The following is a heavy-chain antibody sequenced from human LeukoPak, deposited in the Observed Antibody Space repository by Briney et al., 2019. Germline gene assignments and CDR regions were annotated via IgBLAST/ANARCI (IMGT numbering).Heavy chain of an antibody. CDR3: ARYGFSAVWQGGWHAFDI. Sequence: ASVKVSCKASGCTFTSYYMHWVRQAPGQGLEWMGIINPTTGDTTYAQKFQGTLTMTRDMSTNTVYMELSSLTSKDTAVFYCARYGFSAVWQGGWHAFDIWGQGTVVTVSS. D-gene: IGHD2-15*01. J-gene: IGHJ3*02. V-gene: IGHV1-46*01. CDR2: INPTTGDT. CDR1: GCTFTSYY.